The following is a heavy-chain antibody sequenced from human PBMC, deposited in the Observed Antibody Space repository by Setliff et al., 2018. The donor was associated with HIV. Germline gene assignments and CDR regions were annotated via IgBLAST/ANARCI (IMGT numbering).Heavy chain of an antibody. CDR3: ARVQMAYAAFDV. CDR2: IHSGGSS. Sequence: SETLSLTCSASGASMSGFYWNWIWQPAGKGLEWIGRIHSGGSSDNNPSLKSRVTLSVDTSKHQFSLKLSSVTAADTAVYYCARVQMAYAAFDVWGQGTTVTVS. V-gene: IGHV4-4*07. D-gene: IGHD4-17*01. J-gene: IGHJ3*01. CDR1: GASMSGFY.